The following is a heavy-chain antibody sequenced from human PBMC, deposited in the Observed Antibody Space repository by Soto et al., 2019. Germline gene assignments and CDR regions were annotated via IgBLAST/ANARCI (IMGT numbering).Heavy chain of an antibody. V-gene: IGHV4-4*02. Sequence: QVQLQESGPGLVKPSGTLSLTCTVSNASISSRKWWTWVRQTPGKGLEWIGEIYHSGSINHNPSLMCRVTMSLDKSTNHFSLKMTSVTAADTAVYYCASKFGELLADAFDIWGQGTVVTVSS. J-gene: IGHJ3*02. D-gene: IGHD3-10*01. CDR3: ASKFGELLADAFDI. CDR2: IYHSGSI. CDR1: NASISSRKW.